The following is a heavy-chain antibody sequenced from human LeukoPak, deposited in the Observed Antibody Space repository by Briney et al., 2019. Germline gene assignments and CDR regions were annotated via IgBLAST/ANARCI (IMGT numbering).Heavy chain of an antibody. CDR2: ISYDGSSK. Sequence: GGSLRLSCAASGFTFSSYGMHWVRQAPGKGLEWVAVISYDGSSKYYADSVKGRFTISRDNSKNTLYPQMNSLRAEDTAVYYCAKDPGSIAAAGLAWGQGTLVTVSS. D-gene: IGHD6-13*01. CDR1: GFTFSSYG. J-gene: IGHJ5*02. CDR3: AKDPGSIAAAGLA. V-gene: IGHV3-30*18.